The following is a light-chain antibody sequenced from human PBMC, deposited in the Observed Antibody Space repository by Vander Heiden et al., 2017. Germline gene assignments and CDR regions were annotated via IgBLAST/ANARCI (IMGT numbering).Light chain of an antibody. CDR2: WAS. Sequence: DILLTQSPDSLAVSLGERATINCKSSQSLLYGSNDKNSLAWYQQKPGQPPRLLIFWASTRESGVPDRFSGSGSGTDFTLTINSLQAEDVAVYYCQQCYATPYTFGQGTKLEIK. J-gene: IGKJ2*01. V-gene: IGKV4-1*01. CDR3: QQCYATPYT. CDR1: QSLLYGSNDKNS.